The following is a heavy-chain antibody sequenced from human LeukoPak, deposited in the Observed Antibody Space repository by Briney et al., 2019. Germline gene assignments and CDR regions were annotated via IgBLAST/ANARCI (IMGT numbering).Heavy chain of an antibody. V-gene: IGHV4-34*01. CDR2: INHSGST. CDR3: ATRPDIASTGPGWFDP. D-gene: IGHD6-13*01. CDR1: GGPFSGYY. J-gene: IGHJ5*02. Sequence: KPSETLSLTCAVYGGPFSGYYWSWIRQPPGKGLEWIGEINHSGSTNYNSSLKSRVTISVDTSKNQFSLTLSSVTAADTAVYYCATRPDIASTGPGWFDPWGQGTLVTVSS.